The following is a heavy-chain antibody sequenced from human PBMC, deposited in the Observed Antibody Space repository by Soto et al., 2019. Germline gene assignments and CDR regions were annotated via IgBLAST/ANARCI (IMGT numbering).Heavy chain of an antibody. CDR1: GFTFSSYS. Sequence: GGSLRLSCAASGFTFSSYSMNWVRQAPGKGLEWVSSISSSSSYIYSADSVKGRFTISRDNAKNSLYLQMNSLRAEDTAVYYCASTDWNYVNAFDIWGQGTMVTVSS. D-gene: IGHD1-7*01. J-gene: IGHJ3*02. CDR3: ASTDWNYVNAFDI. V-gene: IGHV3-21*01. CDR2: ISSSSSYI.